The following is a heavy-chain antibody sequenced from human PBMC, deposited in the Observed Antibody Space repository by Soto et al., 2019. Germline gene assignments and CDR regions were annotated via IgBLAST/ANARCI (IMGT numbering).Heavy chain of an antibody. CDR1: GFTFSSYW. J-gene: IGHJ3*02. D-gene: IGHD2-2*02. CDR2: IKQDGSEK. V-gene: IGHV3-7*05. Sequence: GGSLRLSCAASGFTFSSYWMSWVRQAPGKGLEWVANIKQDGSEKYYVDSVKGRFTISRDNAKNSLYLQMNSLRAEDTAVYYCARDTRTLAPIVVVPAAIFAFDIWGQGTMVTVSS. CDR3: ARDTRTLAPIVVVPAAIFAFDI.